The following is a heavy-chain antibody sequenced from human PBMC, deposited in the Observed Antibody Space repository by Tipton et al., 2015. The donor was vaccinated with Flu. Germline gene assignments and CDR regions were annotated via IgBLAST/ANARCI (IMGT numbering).Heavy chain of an antibody. V-gene: IGHV4-38-2*01. CDR2: IHRTGST. D-gene: IGHD4-11*01. Sequence: QLVQSGGGLIQPGGSLKLSCVVSGFNVSTKKMTWIRQPPGKGMEWIGNIHRTGSTYFNPSLTGRVTISVDTSKNQFSLRLTSVTAADTAVYYCARRDYSNYVSEPKNWFDPWGRGTLVTVSS. CDR3: ARRDYSNYVSEPKNWFDP. CDR1: GFNVSTKK. J-gene: IGHJ5*02.